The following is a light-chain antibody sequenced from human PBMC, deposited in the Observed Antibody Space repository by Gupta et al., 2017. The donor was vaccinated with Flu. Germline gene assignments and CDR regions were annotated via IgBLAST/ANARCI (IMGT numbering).Light chain of an antibody. CDR3: LEYGISRST. Sequence: IVLTQSPGTLSLSPGERATLSCRASQSVRSNYLAWYQHKPGQAPRLLIYGESTRATGIPDRVSGSGSGTDFTLTISRLEPEDFAVYYCLEYGISRSTFGQGTKVEIK. V-gene: IGKV3-20*01. CDR2: GES. CDR1: QSVRSNY. J-gene: IGKJ1*01.